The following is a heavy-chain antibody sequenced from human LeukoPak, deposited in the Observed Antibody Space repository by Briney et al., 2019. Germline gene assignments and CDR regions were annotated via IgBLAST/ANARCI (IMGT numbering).Heavy chain of an antibody. CDR2: IYYTGAI. V-gene: IGHV4-39*01. J-gene: IGHJ4*02. CDR1: GGSISSSYYY. Sequence: LETLSLTCSVSGGSISSSYYYWAWIRQPPGKGLEWIGSIYYTGAISYNPSLKSRVTISVDTSKNQFSLKLTSVSAADTAVYYCASFLVFEITPTKREPFDYWGQGILVTVSS. D-gene: IGHD2-21*01. CDR3: ASFLVFEITPTKREPFDY.